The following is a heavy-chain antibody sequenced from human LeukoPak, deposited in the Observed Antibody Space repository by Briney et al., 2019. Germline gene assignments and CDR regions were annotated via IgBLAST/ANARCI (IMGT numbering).Heavy chain of an antibody. CDR1: GFTFSSYW. J-gene: IGHJ4*02. D-gene: IGHD2-2*01. CDR3: ARGRRYCSRTSCSPPFDY. CDR2: IKQDGSEK. Sequence: GGSLRLSCAASGFTFSSYWMSWVRQAPGKGLEWVANIKQDGSEKYYVDSVKGRFTISRDNAKNSLYLQMNSLRAEDTAVYYCARGRRYCSRTSCSPPFDYGGQGTLVTVSS. V-gene: IGHV3-7*01.